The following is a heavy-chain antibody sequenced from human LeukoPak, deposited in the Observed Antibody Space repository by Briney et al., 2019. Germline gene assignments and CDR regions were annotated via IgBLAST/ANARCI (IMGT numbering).Heavy chain of an antibody. Sequence: SGGSLRLSCAASGFTFSLYNVNWVRQAPGKGLEWVSSISSSSRYIYYADSMKGRFTISRDNAKNSLYLQMNSLRVEDTAIYYCARGNGAGDYWGRGTLVTVSS. CDR2: ISSSSRYI. V-gene: IGHV3-21*06. D-gene: IGHD4-17*01. J-gene: IGHJ4*02. CDR3: ARGNGAGDY. CDR1: GFTFSLYN.